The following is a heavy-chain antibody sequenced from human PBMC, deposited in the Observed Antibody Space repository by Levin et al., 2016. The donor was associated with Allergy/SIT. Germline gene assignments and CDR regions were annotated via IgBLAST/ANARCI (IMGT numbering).Heavy chain of an antibody. D-gene: IGHD3-22*01. CDR3: ARVWGLQWYYDDSSEDWYFDL. J-gene: IGHJ2*01. CDR1: GFTFSSFA. V-gene: IGHV3-23*01. CDR2: ISTSGGST. Sequence: GGSLRLSCAASGFTFSSFAMTWVRQAPGKGLEWVSTISTSGGSTYYADSVKGRFTISRDNSKNTLFLQMNNLRAEDTAVYYCARVWGLQWYYDDSSEDWYFDLWGRGTLVTVSS.